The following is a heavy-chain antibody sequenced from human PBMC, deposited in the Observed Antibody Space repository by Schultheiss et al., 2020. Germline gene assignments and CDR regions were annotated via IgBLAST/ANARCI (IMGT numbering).Heavy chain of an antibody. CDR2: IYYSGST. CDR1: GGSISSGGYY. D-gene: IGHD5-12*01. V-gene: IGHV4-31*03. J-gene: IGHJ4*02. Sequence: LRLSCTVSGGSISSGGYYWSWIRQHPGKGLEWIGYIYYSGSTYYNPSLKSRVTISVDTSKNQFSLKLSSVTAADTAVYYCARASGYSGSIGDYWGQGTLVTVSS. CDR3: ARASGYSGSIGDY.